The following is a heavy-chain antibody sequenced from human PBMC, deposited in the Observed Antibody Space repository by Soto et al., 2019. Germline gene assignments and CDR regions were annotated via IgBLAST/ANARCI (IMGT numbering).Heavy chain of an antibody. J-gene: IGHJ4*02. CDR1: GFTFSSYD. V-gene: IGHV3-13*01. Sequence: PVGSLRLSCAASGFTFSSYDMHWVRQATGKGLEWVSAIGTAGDTYYPGSVKGRFTISRENAKNSLYLQMNSLRAGDTAVYYCARARLGYCSGGSCYGDSTFDYWGQGTLVTVSS. D-gene: IGHD2-15*01. CDR3: ARARLGYCSGGSCYGDSTFDY. CDR2: IGTAGDT.